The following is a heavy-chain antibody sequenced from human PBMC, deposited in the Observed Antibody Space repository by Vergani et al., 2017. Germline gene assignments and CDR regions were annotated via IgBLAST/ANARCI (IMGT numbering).Heavy chain of an antibody. CDR1: GFTVSSNY. J-gene: IGHJ6*02. D-gene: IGHD4-17*01. V-gene: IGHV3-53*02. CDR3: AREELGGDDSDYYYYYGMDV. CDR2: IYSGGST. Sequence: EVQLVETGGGLIQPGGSLRLSCAASGFTVSSNYMSWVRQAPGKGLEWVSVIYSGGSTYYADSVKGRFTISRDNSKNTLYLQMNSLRAEDTAVYYCAREELGGDDSDYYYYYGMDVWGQGTTVTVSS.